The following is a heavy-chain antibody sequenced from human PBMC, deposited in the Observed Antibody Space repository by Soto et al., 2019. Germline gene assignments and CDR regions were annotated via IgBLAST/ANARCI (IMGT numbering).Heavy chain of an antibody. CDR1: GFTFSSYS. D-gene: IGHD3-22*01. Sequence: GGSLRLSCAASGFTFSSYSMNWVRQAPGKGLEWVSYISSSSSTIYYADSVKGRFTISRDNAKNSLYLQMNSLRAEDTAVYYCARDDYYDSSGYYRCAFDIWGQGTMVTV. J-gene: IGHJ3*02. CDR3: ARDDYYDSSGYYRCAFDI. CDR2: ISSSSSTI. V-gene: IGHV3-48*01.